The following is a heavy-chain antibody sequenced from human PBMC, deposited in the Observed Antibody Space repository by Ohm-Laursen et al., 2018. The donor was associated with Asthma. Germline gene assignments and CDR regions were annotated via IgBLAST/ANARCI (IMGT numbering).Heavy chain of an antibody. V-gene: IGHV4-39*01. Sequence: GTLSLTCTVSGDPISDTYTWGWIRQPPGKGLEWIGSIYYSGSTYYNPSLKSRVTISVDTSKNQFSLKLSSVTAADTAVYYCARPDYGDFRIDYWGQGTLVTVSS. CDR3: ARPDYGDFRIDY. D-gene: IGHD4-17*01. CDR2: IYYSGST. J-gene: IGHJ4*02. CDR1: GDPISDTYT.